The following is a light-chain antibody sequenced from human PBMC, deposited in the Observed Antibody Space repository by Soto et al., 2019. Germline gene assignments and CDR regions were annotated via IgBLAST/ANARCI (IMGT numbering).Light chain of an antibody. CDR1: SSDVGGYDL. CDR2: EGN. V-gene: IGLV2-23*01. Sequence: QSVLTQPASVSASPGQSITISCTGTSSDVGGYDLVSWYQQRPGKAPKLMIYEGNKRPSGVSNRFSGSKSGNTASLTISGLQAEDDADHYCCSYAGVSGVFGGGTKLTVL. CDR3: CSYAGVSGV. J-gene: IGLJ3*02.